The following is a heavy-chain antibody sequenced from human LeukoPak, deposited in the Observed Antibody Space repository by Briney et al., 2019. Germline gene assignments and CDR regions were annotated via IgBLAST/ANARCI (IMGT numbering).Heavy chain of an antibody. CDR1: GFTFSDYY. CDR2: IYYSGST. V-gene: IGHV4-59*01. D-gene: IGHD2-21*02. CDR3: ARGGVVTAMGTRYWYFDL. Sequence: GSLRLSCAASGFTFSDYYMSWIRQPPGKGLEWIGYIYYSGSTNYNPSLKSRVTISVDTSKNQFSLKLSSVTAADTAVYYCARGGVVTAMGTRYWYFDLWGRGTLVTVSS. J-gene: IGHJ2*01.